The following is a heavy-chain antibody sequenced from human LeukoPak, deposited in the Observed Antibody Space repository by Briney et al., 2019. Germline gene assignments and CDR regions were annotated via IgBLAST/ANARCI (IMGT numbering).Heavy chain of an antibody. D-gene: IGHD3-3*01. CDR3: ARGSSRYDFWSGYPPPRGVFDP. CDR2: ISYDGSNK. CDR1: GFTFSSYA. J-gene: IGHJ5*02. Sequence: GGSLRLSCAASGFTFSSYAMHWVRQAPGKGLEWVAVISYDGSNKYYADSVKGRFTISRDNSKNTLYLQMNSLRAEDTAVYYCARGSSRYDFWSGYPPPRGVFDPWGQGTLVTVSS. V-gene: IGHV3-30-3*01.